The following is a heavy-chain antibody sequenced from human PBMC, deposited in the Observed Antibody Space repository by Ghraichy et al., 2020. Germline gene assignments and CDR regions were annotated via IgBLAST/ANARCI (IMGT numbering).Heavy chain of an antibody. CDR1: GYTFTGYY. Sequence: ASVKVSCKASGYTFTGYYMHWVRQAPGQGLEWMGWINPNSGGTNYAQKFQGWVTMTRDTSISTAYMELSRLRSDDTAVYYCARSSTYQLLYGDWFDPWGQGTLVTVSS. CDR3: ARSSTYQLLYGDWFDP. J-gene: IGHJ5*02. V-gene: IGHV1-2*04. D-gene: IGHD2-2*02. CDR2: INPNSGGT.